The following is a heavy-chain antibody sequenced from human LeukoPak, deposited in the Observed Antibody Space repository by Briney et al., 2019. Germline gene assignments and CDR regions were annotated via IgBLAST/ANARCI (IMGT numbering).Heavy chain of an antibody. J-gene: IGHJ6*03. CDR3: ARDRGTAHYYYYMDV. V-gene: IGHV3-7*01. D-gene: IGHD2-21*02. Sequence: GSLRLSCAASGFTFSSYRMSWVRQAPGKGLEWVANIKQDGSEKYYVDSVKGRITISRDNAKNSLYLQMNSLRGEDTAVYYCARDRGTAHYYYYMDVWGKGTTVTVSS. CDR2: IKQDGSEK. CDR1: GFTFSSYR.